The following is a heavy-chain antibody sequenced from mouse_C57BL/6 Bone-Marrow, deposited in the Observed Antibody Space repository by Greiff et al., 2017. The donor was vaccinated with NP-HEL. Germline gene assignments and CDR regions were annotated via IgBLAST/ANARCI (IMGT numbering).Heavy chain of an antibody. Sequence: EVMLVESGGGLVKPGGSLKLSCAASGFTFSDYGMHWVRQAPEKGLEWVAYISSGSSTIYYADTVKGRFTISRDNAKNNLFLQMTSLRSEDTAMYYCARGGLLRSLFAYWGQGTLVTVSA. J-gene: IGHJ3*01. V-gene: IGHV5-17*01. CDR2: ISSGSSTI. CDR1: GFTFSDYG. CDR3: ARGGLLRSLFAY. D-gene: IGHD1-1*01.